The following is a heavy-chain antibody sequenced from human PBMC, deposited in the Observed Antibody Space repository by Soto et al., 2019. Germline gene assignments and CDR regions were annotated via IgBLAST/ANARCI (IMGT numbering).Heavy chain of an antibody. CDR2: ISKDGLDR. CDR1: GFTFSDFG. CDR3: ASPREGQWLVFDH. Sequence: GGSLRLSCVVSGFTFSDFGMHWVRQSPGEGLAWVASISKDGLDRYYSESVKGRFTISRDDSKNTVFLQMNSLKVEDTAAYFCASPREGQWLVFDHWGQRTLVTVPQ. J-gene: IGHJ4*02. V-gene: IGHV3-30*19. D-gene: IGHD6-19*01.